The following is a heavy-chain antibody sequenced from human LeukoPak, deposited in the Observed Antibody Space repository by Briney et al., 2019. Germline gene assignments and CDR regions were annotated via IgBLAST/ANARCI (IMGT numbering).Heavy chain of an antibody. CDR3: VRDGSGSDFSLDH. CDR2: IWYDGSNK. CDR1: GFTFSSYG. Sequence: GRSLRLSCAASGFTFSSYGMHWVRQAPGKGLEWVAVIWYDGSNKYYADSVKGRFTISRDNSKNTLYLQMNSLRAEDTAVYYCVRDGSGSDFSLDHWGQGTLVTVSS. J-gene: IGHJ4*02. D-gene: IGHD3-10*01. V-gene: IGHV3-33*01.